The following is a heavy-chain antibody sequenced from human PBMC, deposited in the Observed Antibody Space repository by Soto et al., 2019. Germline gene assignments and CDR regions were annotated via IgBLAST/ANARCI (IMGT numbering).Heavy chain of an antibody. D-gene: IGHD4-17*01. J-gene: IGHJ6*02. V-gene: IGHV3-33*01. CDR2: IWYDGSNK. CDR3: ARDWLLTSHDYGDYNLEPRYGMDV. CDR1: GFTFSSYG. Sequence: QVQLVESGGGVVQPGRSLRLSCAASGFTFSSYGMHWVRQAPGKGLEWVAVIWYDGSNKYYADSVKGRFTISRDNSKNTLYLQMNSLRAEDTAVYYCARDWLLTSHDYGDYNLEPRYGMDVWGQGTTVTVSS.